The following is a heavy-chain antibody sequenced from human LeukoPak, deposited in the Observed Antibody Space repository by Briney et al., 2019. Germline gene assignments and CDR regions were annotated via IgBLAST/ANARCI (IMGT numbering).Heavy chain of an antibody. D-gene: IGHD5-18*01. V-gene: IGHV4-39*01. CDR3: ARSLGAAIVTSDY. CDR2: TFYSRST. J-gene: IGHJ4*02. Sequence: TMSPTCTVSGGSISGSSYYWGWIRQPPGKGLEWIGLTFYSRSTYYNPSLKSRVTISVHTSQNQLSLKLSAVTAADTAVYYCARSLGAAIVTSDYWGQGTLVTVSS. CDR1: GGSISGSSYY.